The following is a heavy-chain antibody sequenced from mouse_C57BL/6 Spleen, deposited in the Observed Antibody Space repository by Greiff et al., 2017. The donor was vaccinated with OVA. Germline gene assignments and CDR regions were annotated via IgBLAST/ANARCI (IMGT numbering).Heavy chain of an antibody. CDR3: ARYDYDGYFDV. J-gene: IGHJ1*03. CDR1: GYTFTSYG. D-gene: IGHD2-4*01. CDR2: IYPRSGNT. V-gene: IGHV1-81*01. Sequence: QVQLQQSGAELARPGASVKLSCKASGYTFTSYGISWVKQSTGQGLEWIGEIYPRSGNTYYNEKFKGKATLTADKSSSTAYMELRSLTSEDSAVYFCARYDYDGYFDVWGTGTTVTVSS.